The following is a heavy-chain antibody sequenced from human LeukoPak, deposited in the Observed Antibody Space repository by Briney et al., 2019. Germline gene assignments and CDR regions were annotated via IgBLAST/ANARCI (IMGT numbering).Heavy chain of an antibody. Sequence: GGSLRLSCAASGFTLSTYGMHWVRQAPGKGLEWVAVISYDGSNKYYADSVKGRFTISRDNSKNTLYLQMNSLRAEDTAVYYCAKGGSFYYDTSGYLYWGQGTLVTVSS. V-gene: IGHV3-30*18. CDR3: AKGGSFYYDTSGYLY. CDR2: ISYDGSNK. D-gene: IGHD3-22*01. CDR1: GFTLSTYG. J-gene: IGHJ4*02.